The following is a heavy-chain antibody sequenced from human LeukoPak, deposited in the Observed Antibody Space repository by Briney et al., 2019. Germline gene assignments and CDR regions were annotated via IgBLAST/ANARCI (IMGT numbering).Heavy chain of an antibody. CDR1: GGSFSGYH. CDR2: INHSGST. J-gene: IGHJ3*02. D-gene: IGHD2-2*01. Sequence: SETLSLTCTVYGGSFSGYHWSCILHPPAKRLQWIGGINHSGSTSYNPSLKNRVTISVDTSKHQFSLKLSSVTAADTAVYYCARVVQGFDDFEIWGQGTMVTVSS. V-gene: IGHV4-34*01. CDR3: ARVVQGFDDFEI.